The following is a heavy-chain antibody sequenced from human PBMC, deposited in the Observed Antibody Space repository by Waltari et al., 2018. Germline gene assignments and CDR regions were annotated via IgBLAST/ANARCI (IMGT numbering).Heavy chain of an antibody. CDR1: GGSIISATYY. Sequence: QLQLQESGPGLVKPSETLSITCTVSGGSIISATYYWGWIRQPPGKGLEWIGSMYYSGSTSYNPSLKSRVTVSVDTSKNQFSLKLNSVTAADTAVYYCAREYYYDTRWIDYWGQGTQVTVSS. CDR3: AREYYYDTRWIDY. CDR2: MYYSGST. J-gene: IGHJ4*02. D-gene: IGHD3-22*01. V-gene: IGHV4-39*07.